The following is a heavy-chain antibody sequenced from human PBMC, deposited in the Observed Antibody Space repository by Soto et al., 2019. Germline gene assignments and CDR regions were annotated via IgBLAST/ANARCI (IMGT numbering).Heavy chain of an antibody. CDR2: IYPGDSDT. CDR3: ARRVSSSSLPHIAVAGIVDY. J-gene: IGHJ4*02. D-gene: IGHD6-19*01. V-gene: IGHV5-51*01. CDR1: GYSFTSYW. Sequence: PGESLKISCKGSGYSFTSYWIGWVRQMPGKGLEWMGIIYPGDSDTRYSPSFQGQVTISADKSISTAYLQWSSLKASDTAMYYCARRVSSSSLPHIAVAGIVDYWGQGTLVTVSS.